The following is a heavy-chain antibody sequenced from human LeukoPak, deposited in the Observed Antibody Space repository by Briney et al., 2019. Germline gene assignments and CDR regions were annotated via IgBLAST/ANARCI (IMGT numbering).Heavy chain of an antibody. V-gene: IGHV3-15*07. D-gene: IGHD1-20*01. Sequence: GGSLRLSCAASGFTFSDAWMNWVRQAPGKGLEWVGRIKSKADGETIDYAAPVKGRFTFSRDDSKNMLYLQMNSLKSEDTAVYYCSTLTSRGLSDSWGQGTLVTVSS. CDR1: GFTFSDAW. CDR3: STLTSRGLSDS. CDR2: IKSKADGETI. J-gene: IGHJ4*02.